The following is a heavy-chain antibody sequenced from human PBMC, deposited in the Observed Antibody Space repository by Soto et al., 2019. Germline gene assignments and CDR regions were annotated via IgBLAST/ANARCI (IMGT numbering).Heavy chain of an antibody. CDR2: IIPIFGTA. Sequence: ASVKVSCKASGGTFSSYAISWVRQAPGQGLEWMGGIIPIFGTANYAQKFQGRVTITADESTSTAYMELSSLRSEDTAVYYCARVYCTNGVCQPIGNWFDPWGQGTLVTVSS. J-gene: IGHJ5*02. CDR1: GGTFSSYA. CDR3: ARVYCTNGVCQPIGNWFDP. V-gene: IGHV1-69*13. D-gene: IGHD2-8*01.